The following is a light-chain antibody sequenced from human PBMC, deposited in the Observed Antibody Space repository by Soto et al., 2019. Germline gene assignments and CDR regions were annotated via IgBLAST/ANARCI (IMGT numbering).Light chain of an antibody. J-gene: IGLJ2*01. Sequence: SYELTQTPSVSVVPGQTARITCGGDNIGANSVHWYQQKPGQAPILVVYDDSDRPSGIPERFSGSNSGNTAALTITRVEGGDEADYYCQVWHSSRGVFGGGTKVTVL. CDR3: QVWHSSRGV. CDR1: NIGANS. CDR2: DDS. V-gene: IGLV3-21*02.